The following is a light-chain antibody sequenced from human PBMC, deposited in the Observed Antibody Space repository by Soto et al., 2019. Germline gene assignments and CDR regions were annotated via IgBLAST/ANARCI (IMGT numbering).Light chain of an antibody. J-gene: IGKJ2*01. CDR1: QSVSSN. Sequence: EIVMTQSPATLSVSPGERATLSCRASQSVSSNLAWYQQKPGQAPRLLIYGASTRATGIPARFSGSRSGTAVTLPMGGPLYEGFAVYSCKLYNKGPYTFGQGTKLEIK. V-gene: IGKV3-15*01. CDR3: KLYNKGPYT. CDR2: GAS.